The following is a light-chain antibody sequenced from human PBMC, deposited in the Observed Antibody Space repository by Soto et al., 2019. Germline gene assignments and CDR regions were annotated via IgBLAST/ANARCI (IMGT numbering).Light chain of an antibody. CDR1: QSVSSSF. J-gene: IGKJ1*01. CDR3: QQFGSSPWT. Sequence: EIVLTQSPGTLSLSPGERATLSCRASQSVSSSFLVWYQQKAGQAPRLLIYGASSRATGVPDRFSGSWSGTDFTLTISRLGPEDSAVYYCQQFGSSPWTFGQGTKVAIK. CDR2: GAS. V-gene: IGKV3-20*01.